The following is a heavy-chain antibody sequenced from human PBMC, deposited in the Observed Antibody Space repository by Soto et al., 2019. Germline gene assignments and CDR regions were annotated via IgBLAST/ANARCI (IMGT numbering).Heavy chain of an antibody. CDR2: ISGSGGST. Sequence: EVQLLESGGGLVQPGGSLRLSCAASGFTFSSYAMSWVRQAPGKGLEWVSAISGSGGSTYYADSVKGRFTISRDNSKNTLYLQMNSLSAEDTAVYYCAKDPSSTSWHIRLDYWGQGTLVTVSS. CDR1: GFTFSSYA. J-gene: IGHJ4*02. V-gene: IGHV3-23*01. D-gene: IGHD2-2*01. CDR3: AKDPSSTSWHIRLDY.